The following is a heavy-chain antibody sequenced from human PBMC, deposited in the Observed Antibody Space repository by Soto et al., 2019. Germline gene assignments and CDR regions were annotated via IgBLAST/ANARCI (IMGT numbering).Heavy chain of an antibody. CDR2: ISGSSHDT. V-gene: IGHV3-11*05. Sequence: QVQLVESGGGLVKPGGSLRLSCAASGFTFSAHYMNWIRQSPGKGLEWISYISGSSHDTNYADSVRGRFTISRDNAKNSLYLEMNSLRDEDTAVYYCVRMARVGDRWGQGTLVTVSS. J-gene: IGHJ5*02. CDR1: GFTFSAHY. D-gene: IGHD2-15*01. CDR3: VRMARVGDR.